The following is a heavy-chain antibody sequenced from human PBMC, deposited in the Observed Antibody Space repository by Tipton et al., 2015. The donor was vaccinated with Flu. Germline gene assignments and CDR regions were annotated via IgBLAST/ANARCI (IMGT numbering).Heavy chain of an antibody. CDR1: GGSFSGYY. J-gene: IGHJ4*02. CDR3: ARAGPDILTGHFDY. CDR2: INHSGST. D-gene: IGHD3-9*01. V-gene: IGHV4-34*01. Sequence: TLSLTCAVYGGSFSGYYWSWIRQPPGKGLEWIGEINHSGSTNYNPSLKSRVTISVDTSKNQFSLKLSSVTAADTAVYYCARAGPDILTGHFDYWGQGPLVTVSS.